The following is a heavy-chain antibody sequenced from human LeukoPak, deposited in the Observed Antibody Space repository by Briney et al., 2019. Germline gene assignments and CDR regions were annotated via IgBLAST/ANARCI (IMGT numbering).Heavy chain of an antibody. CDR2: IWYDGSNK. Sequence: GRSLRLSCAASGFTFSSYGMHWVRQAPGKGLERVAVIWYDGSNKYYADSLKGTFTNSRDNSKNTLYLQMNSLRAEDTAVYYCAREPSKGYCSSTSCYTFYYWGQGTLVTVSS. D-gene: IGHD2-2*02. CDR1: GFTFSSYG. V-gene: IGHV3-33*01. CDR3: AREPSKGYCSSTSCYTFYY. J-gene: IGHJ4*02.